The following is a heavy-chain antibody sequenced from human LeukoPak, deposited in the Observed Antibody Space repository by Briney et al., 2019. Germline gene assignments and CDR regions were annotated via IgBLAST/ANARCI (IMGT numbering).Heavy chain of an antibody. CDR2: IWFDGGKI. V-gene: IGHV3-33*08. CDR1: GSTFSSYW. J-gene: IGHJ4*02. Sequence: GGSLRLSCAASGSTFSSYWMHWLRQAPGKGLEWVAVIWFDGGKIYYADSVKGRFTISRDNSKNTLYLQMNSLRAEDTAVYHCVRDFTNIRGGGYFDNRGQGTLVTVSS. D-gene: IGHD2/OR15-2a*01. CDR3: VRDFTNIRGGGYFDN.